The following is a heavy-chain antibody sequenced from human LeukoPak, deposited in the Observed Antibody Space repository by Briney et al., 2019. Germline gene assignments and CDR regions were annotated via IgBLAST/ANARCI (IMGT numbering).Heavy chain of an antibody. CDR1: GFTFSSYS. CDR3: ARDDLCGRSGGSCYPHY. CDR2: ISYDGSNK. D-gene: IGHD2-15*01. Sequence: GGSLRLSCAVSGFTFSSYSMNWVRQAPGKGLEWVAVISYDGSNKYYADSVKGRFTISRDNSKNTLYLQMSSLRVEDTAVYYCARDDLCGRSGGSCYPHYWGQGNLVTVSS. J-gene: IGHJ4*02. V-gene: IGHV3-30*03.